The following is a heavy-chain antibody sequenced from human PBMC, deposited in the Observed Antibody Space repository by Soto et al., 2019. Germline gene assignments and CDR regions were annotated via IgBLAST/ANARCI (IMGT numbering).Heavy chain of an antibody. CDR1: GFTFSSYG. D-gene: IGHD3-10*01. V-gene: IGHV3-30*18. J-gene: IGHJ4*02. Sequence: QVQLVESGGGVVQPGRPLRLSCAASGFTFSSYGMHWVRQAPGKGLEWVAVISYDGSNKYYADSVKGRFTISRDNSKNTLYLQMNSLRAEDTAVYYCAKELVTMVRGVMDYWGQGTLVTVSS. CDR3: AKELVTMVRGVMDY. CDR2: ISYDGSNK.